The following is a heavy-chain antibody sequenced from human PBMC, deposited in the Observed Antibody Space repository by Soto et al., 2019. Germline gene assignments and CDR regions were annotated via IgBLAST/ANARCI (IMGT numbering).Heavy chain of an antibody. J-gene: IGHJ5*02. V-gene: IGHV1-69*05. D-gene: IGHD3-10*01. Sequence: GASVKVSCKASGGTFSSYAISWVRQAPGQGLEWMGGIIPIFGTANYADSVKGRFTISRDNAKNSLCLQMNSLRAEDTAVYYCARDHYGQGWFDPGVQGTLVNVS. CDR1: GGTFSSYA. CDR2: IIPIFGTA. CDR3: ARDHYGQGWFDP.